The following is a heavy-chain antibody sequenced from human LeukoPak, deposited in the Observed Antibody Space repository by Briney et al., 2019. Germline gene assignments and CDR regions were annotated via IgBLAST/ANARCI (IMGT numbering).Heavy chain of an antibody. CDR2: INPNSGGT. Sequence: ASVKVSCKASGYTFTGYYMHWVRQAPGQGLEWMGWINPNSGGTNYAQKFQGWVTMTRDTSISTAYMELSRLRSDDTAVYYCAREGVPDFWSGYYTRYYYYGMDVWGQGTTVTVSS. CDR1: GYTFTGYY. V-gene: IGHV1-2*04. CDR3: AREGVPDFWSGYYTRYYYYGMDV. J-gene: IGHJ6*02. D-gene: IGHD3-3*01.